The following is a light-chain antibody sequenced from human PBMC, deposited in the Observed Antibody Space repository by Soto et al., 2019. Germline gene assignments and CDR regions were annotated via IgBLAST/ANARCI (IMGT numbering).Light chain of an antibody. CDR1: SSDVGGYNY. V-gene: IGLV2-14*01. J-gene: IGLJ2*01. Sequence: QSALTQPASVSGSPGQSITISCTGTSSDVGGYNYVSWYQQHPGKAPKLMINDVSNRPSGVSNRFSGSKSGNTASLTISGLQAEDEADYYCSSYTSSSTLGHVVFGGGTKLTVL. CDR2: DVS. CDR3: SSYTSSSTLGHVV.